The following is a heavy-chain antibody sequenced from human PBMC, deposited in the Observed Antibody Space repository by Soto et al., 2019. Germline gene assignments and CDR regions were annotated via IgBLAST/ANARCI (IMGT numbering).Heavy chain of an antibody. CDR3: ARVYGPYSSSWYYYGMDV. D-gene: IGHD6-13*01. J-gene: IGHJ6*02. CDR2: ISYDGSNK. CDR1: GFTFSSYA. V-gene: IGHV3-30*04. Sequence: GGSLRLSCAASGFTFSSYAMHWVRQAPGKGLEWVAVISYDGSNKYYADSVKGRFTISRDNSKNTLYLQMNSLRAEDTGVFYCARVYGPYSSSWYYYGMDVWGQGTTVTVSS.